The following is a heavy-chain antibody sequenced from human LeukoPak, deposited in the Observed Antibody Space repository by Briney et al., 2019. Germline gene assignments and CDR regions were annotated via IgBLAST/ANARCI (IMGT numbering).Heavy chain of an antibody. J-gene: IGHJ4*02. CDR3: ARDDYGGNPEFDY. Sequence: SETLSLTCTVSGGSISSYYWSWIRQPPGKGLEWIGYIYYSGSTNYNPSLKSRVTISVDTSKNQFSLKLSSVTAADTAVYYCARDDYGGNPEFDYWGQGTLVTVSS. D-gene: IGHD4-23*01. CDR1: GGSISSYY. V-gene: IGHV4-59*01. CDR2: IYYSGST.